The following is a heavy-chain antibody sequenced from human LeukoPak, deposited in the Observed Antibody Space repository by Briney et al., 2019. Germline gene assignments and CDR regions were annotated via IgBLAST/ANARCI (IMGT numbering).Heavy chain of an antibody. V-gene: IGHV3-48*01. CDR3: ARVGYYDFWSGLIPHTYYMDV. CDR1: GFTFSSYS. D-gene: IGHD3-3*01. CDR2: ISSSSTI. Sequence: GGSLRLSCAAPGFTFSSYSMTWVRQAPGRGLEWLSYISSSSTIYYADSVKGRFTISRDNAKNSLFLQMNSLRAEDTAVYYCARVGYYDFWSGLIPHTYYMDVWGKGTTVTVSS. J-gene: IGHJ6*03.